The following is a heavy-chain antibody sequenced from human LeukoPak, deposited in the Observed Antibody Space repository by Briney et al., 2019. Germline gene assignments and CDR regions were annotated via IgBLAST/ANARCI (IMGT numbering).Heavy chain of an antibody. CDR1: SFTFSSFS. D-gene: IGHD3-10*01. Sequence: GGSLRLSCAASSFTFSSFSLNWVRHAPGNGLEWFSSISSSSSYIYYADSVKGRFTITRDNTKDLLYLQMNTLRAEDTSVYYCASITMVRGVNGWFDPWGQGTLVTVSS. V-gene: IGHV3-21*01. J-gene: IGHJ5*02. CDR2: ISSSSSYI. CDR3: ASITMVRGVNGWFDP.